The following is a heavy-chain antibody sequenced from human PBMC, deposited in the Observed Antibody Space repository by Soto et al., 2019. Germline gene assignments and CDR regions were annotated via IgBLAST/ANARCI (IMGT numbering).Heavy chain of an antibody. CDR2: IYSGGST. J-gene: IGHJ3*02. CDR3: AREYNRVAFDI. Sequence: EVQLVESGGGLVQPGGSLRLSCAASGFTVSSNYMSWVRQAPGKGLEWVAGIYSGGSTYYADSVKGRFTISRYNSKNSLYLQMHSLRAEDTAVYYCAREYNRVAFDIWGQGTMVTVSS. V-gene: IGHV3-66*01. CDR1: GFTVSSNY. D-gene: IGHD1-1*01.